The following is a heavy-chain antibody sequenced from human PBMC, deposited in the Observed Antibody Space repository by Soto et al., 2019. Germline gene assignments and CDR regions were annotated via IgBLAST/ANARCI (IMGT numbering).Heavy chain of an antibody. V-gene: IGHV4-39*01. Sequence: LSLTCTVSGDSIISSDFYWGWVRQPPGKGLEWIGSIFYLGSSYYNPSLKSRVTMSVDTSKNQFSLRLRSVTAADTALYFCARHSLALRKNNWFDPWGQGIMVTVLL. CDR1: GDSIISSDFY. CDR2: IFYLGSS. J-gene: IGHJ5*02. D-gene: IGHD3-3*02. CDR3: ARHSLALRKNNWFDP.